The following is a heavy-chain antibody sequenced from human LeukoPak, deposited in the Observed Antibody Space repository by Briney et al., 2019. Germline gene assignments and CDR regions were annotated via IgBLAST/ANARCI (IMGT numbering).Heavy chain of an antibody. CDR1: GFAFRSYW. J-gene: IGHJ4*02. D-gene: IGHD1-26*01. CDR2: IKQDGGET. CDR3: ARDKVVGATTLDY. Sequence: GGSLRLSCAASGFAFRSYWMSWVRQAPGKGLEWVANIKQDGGETYYVDSVKGRFTISRDNAKNSLYLQMNNLRGEDTAVYYCARDKVVGATTLDYWGQGTLVTVSS. V-gene: IGHV3-7*01.